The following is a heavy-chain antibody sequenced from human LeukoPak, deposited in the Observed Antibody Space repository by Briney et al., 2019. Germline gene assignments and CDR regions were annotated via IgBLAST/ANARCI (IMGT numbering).Heavy chain of an antibody. D-gene: IGHD1-26*01. J-gene: IGHJ5*02. CDR2: ISSSSSYI. V-gene: IGHV3-21*01. Sequence: GGSLRLSCAASGFTFSSYSMNWVRQAPGKGLEWVSSISSSSSYIYYADSVKGRFTISRDNAKNSLYLQMNSLRAEDTAVYYCARDRIVGANSWFDPWGQRTLVTVSS. CDR3: ARDRIVGANSWFDP. CDR1: GFTFSSYS.